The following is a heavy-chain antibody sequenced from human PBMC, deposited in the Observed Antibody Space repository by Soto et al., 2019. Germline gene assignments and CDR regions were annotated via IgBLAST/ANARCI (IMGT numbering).Heavy chain of an antibody. D-gene: IGHD1-26*01. CDR3: AKGGAIVAAGTRVYLYNAMDV. Sequence: GASVKVSCKASGYTFTNYAIHWVRQAPGQSLEWMGWINAGSGDTQYSHHFQGRVTITRDPSAGTAYLELSSLRSEDTAVYSCAKGGAIVAAGTRVYLYNAMDVWGQGTTVTVSS. CDR2: INAGSGDT. V-gene: IGHV1-3*01. J-gene: IGHJ6*02. CDR1: GYTFTNYA.